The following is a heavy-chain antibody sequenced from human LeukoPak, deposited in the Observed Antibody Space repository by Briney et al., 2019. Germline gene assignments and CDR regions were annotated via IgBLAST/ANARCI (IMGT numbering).Heavy chain of an antibody. Sequence: SETLSLTCTVSDGSISSYYWSWIRQPAGKGLEWIGRLYASGSTNYNPSLKSRVTMSVDTSKNQFPLKLSSVTAADTAVYYCACSSSGWFWNYWGQGTLVTVSS. J-gene: IGHJ4*02. CDR1: DGSISSYY. CDR3: ACSSSGWFWNY. V-gene: IGHV4-4*07. CDR2: LYASGST. D-gene: IGHD6-19*01.